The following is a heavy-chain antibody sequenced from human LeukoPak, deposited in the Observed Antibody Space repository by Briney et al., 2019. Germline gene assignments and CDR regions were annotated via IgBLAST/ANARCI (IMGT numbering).Heavy chain of an antibody. CDR2: IKSKTDGGTT. J-gene: IGHJ4*02. Sequence: GGSLRLSCAASGFTFSNAWMSWVRQAPGKGLEWVGRIKSKTDGGTTGYAAPVKGRFTISRGDSKNTLYLQMNSLKTEDTAVYYCARSYYYGGSTYYIDYWGQGTLVTVSS. V-gene: IGHV3-15*01. CDR1: GFTFSNAW. D-gene: IGHD3-10*01. CDR3: ARSYYYGGSTYYIDY.